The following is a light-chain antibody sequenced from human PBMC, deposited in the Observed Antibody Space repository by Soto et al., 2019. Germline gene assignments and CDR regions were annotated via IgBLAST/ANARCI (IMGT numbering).Light chain of an antibody. V-gene: IGLV2-14*02. CDR3: SSYTSRSTLV. CDR1: SSDIGGYNL. CDR2: EGS. Sequence: QSVLTQPASVSGSPGQSITISCTGTSSDIGGYNLVSWYQQHPGKAPKLIIYEGSKRPSGVSNRFSGSKSGNTASLTISGLQAEDEADYYCSSYTSRSTLVFGGGTKLTVL. J-gene: IGLJ2*01.